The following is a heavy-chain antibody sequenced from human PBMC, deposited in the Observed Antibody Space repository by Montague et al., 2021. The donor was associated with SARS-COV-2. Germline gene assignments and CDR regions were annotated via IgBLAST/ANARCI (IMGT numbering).Heavy chain of an antibody. CDR2: IYHSGST. D-gene: IGHD6-13*01. J-gene: IGHJ6*02. CDR3: ARDRRSWFPPYYYGMDV. V-gene: IGHV4-4*02. CDR1: GGSISSSNW. Sequence: SETLSLTCAVSGGSISSSNWWSWVRQPPGKGLEWIGGIYHSGSTHYNPSLKSLVTISVDKSKNQFSLKLSSVTAADTAVYYCARDRRSWFPPYYYGMDVWGQGTTVTVSS.